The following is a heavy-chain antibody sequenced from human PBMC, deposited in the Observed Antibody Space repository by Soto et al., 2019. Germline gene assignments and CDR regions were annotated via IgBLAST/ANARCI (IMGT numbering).Heavy chain of an antibody. CDR2: ISYDGSNK. CDR1: GITFSSYA. V-gene: IGHV3-30-3*01. J-gene: IGHJ6*02. CDR3: ACLKLTGDVGYYYYGMDV. Sequence: GGSLRLSCAASGITFSSYAMHWVRQAPGKGLEWVAVISYDGSNKYYADSVKGRFTISRDNSKNTLYLQMNSLRAEDTAVYYCACLKLTGDVGYYYYGMDVWGQGTTVTVSS. D-gene: IGHD7-27*01.